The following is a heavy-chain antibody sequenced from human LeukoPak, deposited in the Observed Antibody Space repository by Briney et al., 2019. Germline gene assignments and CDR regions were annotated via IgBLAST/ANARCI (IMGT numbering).Heavy chain of an antibody. V-gene: IGHV3-53*01. J-gene: IGHJ4*02. CDR1: GFTVSNSY. Sequence: GGSLRLSCKASGFTVSNSYLNWVRQAPGKGLEWVALIYSGGTTNHADSVKGRFPISRDNSKNTLYLPMTNVRVEDTAVYYCARDPPGIAASVSGGWGQGSLVTVS. CDR2: IYSGGTT. CDR3: ARDPPGIAASVSGG. D-gene: IGHD6-13*01.